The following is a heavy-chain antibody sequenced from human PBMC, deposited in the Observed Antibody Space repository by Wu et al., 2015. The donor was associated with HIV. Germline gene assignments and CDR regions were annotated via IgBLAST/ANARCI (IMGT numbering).Heavy chain of an antibody. J-gene: IGHJ5*02. CDR3: ARDSGRDYGDYNWFDP. CDR2: ISTHNGKT. V-gene: IGHV1-18*01. CDR1: GYTFTTYG. Sequence: QVQMVQSGAEVKTPGASLKVSCKASGYTFTTYGISWVRQAPGQGLEWMGWISTHNGKTRYAQAVHDRVTMTADTSTSTAYMELRSLTSDDTAIYYCARDSGRDYGDYNWFDPWAREPWSPSPQ. D-gene: IGHD4-17*01.